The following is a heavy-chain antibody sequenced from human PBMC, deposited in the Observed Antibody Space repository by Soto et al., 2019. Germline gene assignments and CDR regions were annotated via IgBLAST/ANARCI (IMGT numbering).Heavy chain of an antibody. Sequence: QVQLVQSGAEVKKPGSSVKVSCKASGGTXXXXXISWXXXXXXXXLEWMGGIIPIFGTANYAQKFQGRVTITADESTSTAYMELSSLRSEDTAVYYCARSENYVGAFDIWGQGTMVTVSS. V-gene: IGHV1-69*01. CDR1: GGTXXXXX. D-gene: IGHD1-7*01. CDR3: ARSENYVGAFDI. J-gene: IGHJ3*02. CDR2: IIPIFGTA.